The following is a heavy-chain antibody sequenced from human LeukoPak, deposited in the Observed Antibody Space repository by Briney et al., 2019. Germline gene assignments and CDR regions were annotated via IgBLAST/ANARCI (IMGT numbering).Heavy chain of an antibody. V-gene: IGHV3-20*04. CDR3: AKEASRGSSFAYTPIEKPYYLDY. D-gene: IGHD5-18*01. J-gene: IGHJ4*02. CDR1: RFTFDDYG. CDR2: INWNGGGT. Sequence: GGSLRLSCAASRFTFDDYGMSCVRQAPGKGLEWGSGINWNGGGTGYADSVKGRFTISRDNSKNTVFLQMYSLRAEDTAAYYCAKEASRGSSFAYTPIEKPYYLDYWGQGTLVTVSS.